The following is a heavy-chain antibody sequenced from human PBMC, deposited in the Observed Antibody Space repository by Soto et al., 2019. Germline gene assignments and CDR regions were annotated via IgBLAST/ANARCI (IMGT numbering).Heavy chain of an antibody. CDR2: FLASGGNT. Sequence: SVKVSCKASGYSCFIYYIHCVLQSPLQGLEWMGRFLASGGNTDYAQRFRGRVSMTRDTSTTNTVSLELTSLTSDDTAVYYCARGGATIFGVIDSWGQGTRVTVSS. D-gene: IGHD3-3*02. CDR1: GYSCFIYY. CDR3: ARGGATIFGVIDS. J-gene: IGHJ4*02. V-gene: IGHV1-46*01.